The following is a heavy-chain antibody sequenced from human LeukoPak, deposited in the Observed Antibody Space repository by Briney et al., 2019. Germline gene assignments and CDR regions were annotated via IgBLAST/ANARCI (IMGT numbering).Heavy chain of an antibody. V-gene: IGHV3-30*18. D-gene: IGHD6-19*01. CDR3: AKNPYSSGWYGMDG. CDR1: GFTLRSYR. Sequence: PGGSLILSCAASGFTLRSYRMQWVRQATGRVLEWVAVISYDGSNKYYADSAQGRFTMSRDNSKSTLYLQINSLRAEVTAVDYCAKNPYSSGWYGMDGGSKGTTVTVYS. CDR2: ISYDGSNK. J-gene: IGHJ6*04.